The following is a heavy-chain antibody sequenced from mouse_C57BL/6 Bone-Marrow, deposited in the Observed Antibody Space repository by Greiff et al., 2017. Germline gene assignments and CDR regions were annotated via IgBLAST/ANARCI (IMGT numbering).Heavy chain of an antibody. D-gene: IGHD2-3*01. Sequence: QVQLQQPGAELVKPGASVKLSCKASGYTFTSYWMQWVKQRPGQGLEWIGEIDPSDSDTNYNPKFKGKATLTVDTSSSTAYMQLSSLTSEDSAVYYCGGGWLPWYFDVWGTGTTVTVSS. CDR2: IDPSDSDT. J-gene: IGHJ1*03. CDR3: GGGWLPWYFDV. V-gene: IGHV1-50*01. CDR1: GYTFTSYW.